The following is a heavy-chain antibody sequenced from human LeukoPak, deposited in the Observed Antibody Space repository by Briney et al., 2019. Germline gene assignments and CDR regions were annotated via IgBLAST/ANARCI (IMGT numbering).Heavy chain of an antibody. Sequence: SVKVSCKASGGTFSTYTITWVRQAPGQGLEWMGGIIPVFGTANYAQKFQDRVTVFTDGSTRTAYMELRSLKFDDTAIYYCARVDRSHFYLDVWGKGTTVTVSS. V-gene: IGHV1-69*05. CDR1: GGTFSTYT. CDR2: IIPVFGTA. CDR3: ARVDRSHFYLDV. J-gene: IGHJ6*03.